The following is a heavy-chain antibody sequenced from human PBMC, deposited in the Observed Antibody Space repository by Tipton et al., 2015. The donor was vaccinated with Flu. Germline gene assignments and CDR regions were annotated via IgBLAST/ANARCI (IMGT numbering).Heavy chain of an antibody. CDR1: DYSISSDCH. D-gene: IGHD2-15*01. J-gene: IGHJ4*02. Sequence: TLSLTCGVSDYSISSDCHWGWIRQPPEKGLEWIGSVHHSGYTLQNPSLRSRVTMSIDTSKNQFSLRLTSVTAADTAVYYCVRRVGYCSGGSCCFGDWGQGTPVTVSS. V-gene: IGHV4-38-2*01. CDR3: VRRVGYCSGGSCCFGD. CDR2: VHHSGYT.